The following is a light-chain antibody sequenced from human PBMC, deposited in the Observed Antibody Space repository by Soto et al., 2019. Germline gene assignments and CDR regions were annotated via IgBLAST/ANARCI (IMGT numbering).Light chain of an antibody. CDR1: SSDVGGYKY. CDR3: SSYTSSSTLV. V-gene: IGLV2-14*01. J-gene: IGLJ2*01. CDR2: EVS. Sequence: QSALTQPASVSGSPGQSITISCTGTSSDVGGYKYVSWYQQHPDKAPKLMIYEVSNRPSGLSNRFSGSKSGNTASLTISGLQAEDEADYYCSSYTSSSTLVFGGGTKLTVL.